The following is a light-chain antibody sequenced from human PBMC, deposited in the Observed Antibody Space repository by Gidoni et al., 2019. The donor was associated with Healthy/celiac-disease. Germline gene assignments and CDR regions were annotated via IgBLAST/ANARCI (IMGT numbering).Light chain of an antibody. CDR3: QQET. V-gene: IGKV1-9*01. CDR2: AAS. Sequence: DIQLTQSPSFLSASVGDRVTITCRASQGISSYLAWYQQKPGKAPKLLIYAASTLQSWVPSRFIGRGYGKEFTLTISSLQPEDFETYYCQQETFGQGTKLEIK. J-gene: IGKJ2*01. CDR1: QGISSY.